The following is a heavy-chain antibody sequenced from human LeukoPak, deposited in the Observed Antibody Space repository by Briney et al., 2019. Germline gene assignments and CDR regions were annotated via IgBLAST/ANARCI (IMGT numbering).Heavy chain of an antibody. V-gene: IGHV3-23*01. CDR2: ISGSGGST. J-gene: IGHJ4*02. CDR1: GFTFSSYA. D-gene: IGHD3-16*01. CDR3: ARDPPDYDCVWGSPDS. Sequence: GGSLRLSCAASGFTFSSYAMSWVRQAPGKGLEWVSAISGSGGSTYYADSVKGRFTISRDNAKNSLYLQMNSLRAEDTAVYYCARDPPDYDCVWGSPDSWGQGTLVTVSS.